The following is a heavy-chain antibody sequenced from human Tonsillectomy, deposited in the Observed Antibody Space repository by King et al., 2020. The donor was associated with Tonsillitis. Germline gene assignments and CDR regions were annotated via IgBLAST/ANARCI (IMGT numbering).Heavy chain of an antibody. CDR1: GYTFTSYG. J-gene: IGHJ4*02. Sequence: QLVQSGAEVKKPGASVKVSCKASGYTFTSYGISWVRQAPGQGLEWMGWISTNNGNTNYAQKLQGRVTMTTDTSTSTAYMELRSLRSDDSAVYYCAKFSGNYVILTGFEYWGQGTLVTVSS. CDR2: ISTNNGNT. D-gene: IGHD3-9*01. CDR3: AKFSGNYVILTGFEY. V-gene: IGHV1-18*04.